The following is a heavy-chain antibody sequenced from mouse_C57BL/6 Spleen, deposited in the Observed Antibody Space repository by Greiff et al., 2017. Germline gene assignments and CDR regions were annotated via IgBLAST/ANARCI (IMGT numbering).Heavy chain of an antibody. CDR2: IDPSDSYT. CDR3: ASLYYYGNYEYYFDY. D-gene: IGHD2-1*01. V-gene: IGHV1-50*01. J-gene: IGHJ2*01. Sequence: VQLQQPGAELVKPGASVKLSCKASGYTFTSYWMQWVKQRPGQGLEWIGEIDPSDSYTNYNQQFKGKATLTVDTSSSTAYMQLSSLTSEDSAVYYCASLYYYGNYEYYFDYWGQGTTLTVSS. CDR1: GYTFTSYW.